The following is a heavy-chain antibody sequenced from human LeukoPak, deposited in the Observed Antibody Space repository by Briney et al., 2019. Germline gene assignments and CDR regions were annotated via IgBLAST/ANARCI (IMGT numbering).Heavy chain of an antibody. V-gene: IGHV4-31*03. CDR3: ARGKGSGPPWDY. CDR2: FYYSGST. CDR1: GRPIGSCGYY. J-gene: IGHJ4*02. Sequence: SETLSLTRTVSGRPIGSCGYYWSWIRQHPGKGLEWIGYFYYSGSTYYNLSLKSRVTISVDTAKNQFSLKLSSVTAADTAVYYCARGKGSGPPWDYWGQGTLVTVSS. D-gene: IGHD6-19*01.